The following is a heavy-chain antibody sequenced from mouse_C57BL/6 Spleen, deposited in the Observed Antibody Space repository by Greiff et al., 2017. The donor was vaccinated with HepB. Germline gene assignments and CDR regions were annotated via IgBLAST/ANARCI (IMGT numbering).Heavy chain of an antibody. D-gene: IGHD5-1*01. J-gene: IGHJ2*01. CDR3: AGVQGY. CDR2: IDPSDSYT. V-gene: IGHV1-50*01. Sequence: VQLQQPGAELVKPGASVKLSCKASGYTFTSYWMQWVKQRPGQGLEWIGEIDPSDSYTNYNQKFKGKATLTVDTSSSTAYMQLSSLTSEDSAVYYCAGVQGYWGQGTTLTVSS. CDR1: GYTFTSYW.